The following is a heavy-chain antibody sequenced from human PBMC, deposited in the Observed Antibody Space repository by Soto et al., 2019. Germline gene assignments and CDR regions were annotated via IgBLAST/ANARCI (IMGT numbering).Heavy chain of an antibody. J-gene: IGHJ4*02. D-gene: IGHD3-22*01. Sequence: PGESLKISCKGSGYSFTSYWISWVRQMPGKGLEWMGRIDPSDSYTNYSPSFQGHVTISADKSISTAYLQWSSLKASDTAMYYCASTRHYYDSSGYSPDYWGQGTLVTVSS. V-gene: IGHV5-10-1*01. CDR1: GYSFTSYW. CDR2: IDPSDSYT. CDR3: ASTRHYYDSSGYSPDY.